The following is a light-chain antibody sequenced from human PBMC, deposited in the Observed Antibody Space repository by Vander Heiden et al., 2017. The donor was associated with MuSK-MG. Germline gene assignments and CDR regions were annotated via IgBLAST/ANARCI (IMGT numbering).Light chain of an antibody. CDR3: QQFTDRPPMYT. J-gene: IGKJ2*01. CDR1: QSVGRN. Sequence: IVLTQSPATLSLSPGDRATLSCRASQSVGRNLTWYQHQPGQPPRLLVYGASTRAYGAPDRFSGSGSGTEFTLTIRILQPEDFAVYYCQQFTDRPPMYTFGQGTTLEIK. V-gene: IGKV3-15*01. CDR2: GAS.